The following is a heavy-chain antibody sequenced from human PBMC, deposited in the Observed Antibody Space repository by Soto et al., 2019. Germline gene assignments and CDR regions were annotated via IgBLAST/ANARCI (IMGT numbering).Heavy chain of an antibody. CDR1: GFTFSSYS. CDR3: ARGPIFGVVIISHYFDY. D-gene: IGHD3-3*02. V-gene: IGHV3-48*02. J-gene: IGHJ4*02. Sequence: EVQLLESGGGLVQPGGSLRLSCAVSGFTFSSYSMNWVRQAPGKGLEWVSYISSSSSTIYYADSVKGRFTISRDNAKNSLYLQMNSLRDEDTAVYYCARGPIFGVVIISHYFDYWGQGTLVTVSS. CDR2: ISSSSSTI.